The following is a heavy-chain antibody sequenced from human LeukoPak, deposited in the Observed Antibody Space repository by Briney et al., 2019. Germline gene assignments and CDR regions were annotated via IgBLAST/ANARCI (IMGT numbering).Heavy chain of an antibody. CDR2: IRYDGSNK. Sequence: PGGSLRLSCAASGFTFSSYGMHWVRQAPGKGLEWVAFIRYDGSNKYYADSVKGRFTISRDNSKNTLYLQMNSLRAEDTAVYYCAKEYCSGGSCLNYWVQGTLVTVSS. J-gene: IGHJ4*02. CDR3: AKEYCSGGSCLNY. V-gene: IGHV3-30*02. D-gene: IGHD2-15*01. CDR1: GFTFSSYG.